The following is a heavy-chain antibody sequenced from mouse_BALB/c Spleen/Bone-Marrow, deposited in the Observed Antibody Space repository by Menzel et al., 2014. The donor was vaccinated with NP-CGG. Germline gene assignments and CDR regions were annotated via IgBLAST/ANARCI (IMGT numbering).Heavy chain of an antibody. D-gene: IGHD1-1*01. Sequence: EVHLVESGGGLVKLGGSLKLSCAASGFTFXSYYMSWVRQTPEKRLELVAAINSNGGSTYYPDTVKGRFTISRDNAKNTLYLQMSSLKSEDTALYYCAGSYYGSTFDYWGQGTTLTVSS. CDR1: GFTFXSYY. V-gene: IGHV5-6-2*01. CDR3: AGSYYGSTFDY. J-gene: IGHJ2*01. CDR2: INSNGGST.